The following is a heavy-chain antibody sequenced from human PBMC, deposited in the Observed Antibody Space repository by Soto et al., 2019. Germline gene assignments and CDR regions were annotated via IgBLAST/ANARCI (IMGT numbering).Heavy chain of an antibody. Sequence: QVQLVESGGGVVQPGRSLRLSCAASGFTFSNYAMHWVRQAPGKGLEWVAVISYDGSNKYYADSVKGRFTISRDNFKNTLSLQMNSLRVEDTAVYYCARGYGSGSYDDDSWGQGTLVTVCS. CDR1: GFTFSNYA. V-gene: IGHV3-30-3*01. CDR3: ARGYGSGSYDDDS. J-gene: IGHJ4*02. D-gene: IGHD3-10*01. CDR2: ISYDGSNK.